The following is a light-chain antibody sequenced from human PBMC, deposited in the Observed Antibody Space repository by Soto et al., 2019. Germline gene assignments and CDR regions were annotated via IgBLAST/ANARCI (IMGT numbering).Light chain of an antibody. CDR3: QSYDSSLSAVV. CDR1: SSNIGAGFD. V-gene: IGLV1-40*01. Sequence: QSVLTQPPSVSGAPGQRVTISSTGSSSNIGAGFDVYWYQHLPGTAPKLLIYDNTNRPSGVPDRFSGSKSGTSASLAITGLQAEDEADYYCQSYDSSLSAVVFGGVTKLTVL. CDR2: DNT. J-gene: IGLJ2*01.